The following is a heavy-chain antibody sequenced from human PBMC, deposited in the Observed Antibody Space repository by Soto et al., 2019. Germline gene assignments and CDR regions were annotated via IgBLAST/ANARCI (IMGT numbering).Heavy chain of an antibody. CDR3: AKDSSGSYYGKFDY. CDR1: GFTFDDYA. CDR2: ISWNSGSI. D-gene: IGHD1-26*01. Sequence: EVQLVESGGGLVQPGRSLRLSCAASGFTFDDYAMHWVRQAPGKGLEWVSGISWNSGSIGYADSVKGRFTISRDNAKNALYLQMNSLRAEDTALYYCAKDSSGSYYGKFDYWGQGTLGTVSS. J-gene: IGHJ4*02. V-gene: IGHV3-9*01.